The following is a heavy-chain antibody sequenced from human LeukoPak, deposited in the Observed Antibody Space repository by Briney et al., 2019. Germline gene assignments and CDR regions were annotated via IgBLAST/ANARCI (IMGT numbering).Heavy chain of an antibody. J-gene: IGHJ4*02. Sequence: GGSLRLSCAASGFTFSNAWMSWVRQAPGKGLEWVGRIKSKTDGGTTDYAAPVKGRFTISRDDSKNTLYLQMNSLKTEDTAVYYCTTFIVVVPAVPFSWGQGTLVTVSS. CDR1: GFTFSNAW. CDR2: IKSKTDGGTT. V-gene: IGHV3-15*01. D-gene: IGHD2-2*01. CDR3: TTFIVVVPAVPFS.